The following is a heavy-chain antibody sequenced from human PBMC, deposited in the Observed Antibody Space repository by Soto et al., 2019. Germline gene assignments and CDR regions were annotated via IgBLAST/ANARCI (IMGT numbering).Heavy chain of an antibody. CDR1: GRTFSSYA. V-gene: IGHV1-69*06. Sequence: SVKVSCKASGRTFSSYAISWVRPAPGQGLEWTGGIIPILGTANYAQKFQGRVTITADKSTSTAYMELSSLSSEDTAVYYCARVRAYYDFWSGYGGGYYYYCMDVWGQGTTVTVSS. CDR3: ARVRAYYDFWSGYGGGYYYYCMDV. J-gene: IGHJ6*02. D-gene: IGHD3-3*01. CDR2: IIPILGTA.